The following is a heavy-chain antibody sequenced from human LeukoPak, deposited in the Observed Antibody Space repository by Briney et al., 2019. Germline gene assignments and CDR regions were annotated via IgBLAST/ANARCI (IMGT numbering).Heavy chain of an antibody. Sequence: PGGSLRLSCAASGFTFDDYAMHWVRQAPGKGLEWVSGISWNSGSIGYADSVKGRFTISRDNAKNTLYLQMNSLRAEDTAVYYCARGGMGAGIDFWGQGTLVTVSS. D-gene: IGHD1-26*01. J-gene: IGHJ4*02. CDR3: ARGGMGAGIDF. V-gene: IGHV3-9*01. CDR1: GFTFDDYA. CDR2: ISWNSGSI.